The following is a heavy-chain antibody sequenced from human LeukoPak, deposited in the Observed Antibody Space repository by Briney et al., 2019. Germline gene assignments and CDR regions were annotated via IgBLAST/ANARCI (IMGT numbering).Heavy chain of an antibody. D-gene: IGHD3-16*02. CDR1: GGSINSSTYY. J-gene: IGHJ4*02. CDR3: EMGELSSTTDY. Sequence: PSETLSLTCTVSGGSINSSTYYWGWIRQPPGKGLEWIGNIYYSGSTYYNPSLKSRVTIFIDTSKNQFSLKMTSLTAADTAVYYCEMGELSSTTDYWGQGNLVTVSS. V-gene: IGHV4-39*01. CDR2: IYYSGST.